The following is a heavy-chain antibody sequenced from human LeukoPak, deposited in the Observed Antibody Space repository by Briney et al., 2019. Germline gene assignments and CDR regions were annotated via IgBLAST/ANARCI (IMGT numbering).Heavy chain of an antibody. V-gene: IGHV3-30*18. CDR2: ISYDGSNK. J-gene: IGHJ4*02. CDR3: AKDLANYYDSSGLDY. Sequence: GGSLRLSCAASGFTFSSYGMHWVRQAPGKGLEWVAVISYDGSNKYYADSVKGRFTISRDNSKNTLYLQMNSLRAEDTAVYYCAKDLANYYDSSGLDYWGQGTLVTVSS. D-gene: IGHD3-22*01. CDR1: GFTFSSYG.